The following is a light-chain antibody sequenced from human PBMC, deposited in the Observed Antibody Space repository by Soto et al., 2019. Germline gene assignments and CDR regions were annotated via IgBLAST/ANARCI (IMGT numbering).Light chain of an antibody. CDR1: QSVGSN. V-gene: IGKV3D-15*01. Sequence: EVVMRQSPATLSVSPGEGATLSCRASQSVGSNLAWYQQRPGQAPRLLIYGASTRATGIPVRFSGSGSGTEFTLTISGLQSEDFGVYLCQQYNNRPPITFGQGTRLEI. CDR3: QQYNNRPPIT. CDR2: GAS. J-gene: IGKJ5*01.